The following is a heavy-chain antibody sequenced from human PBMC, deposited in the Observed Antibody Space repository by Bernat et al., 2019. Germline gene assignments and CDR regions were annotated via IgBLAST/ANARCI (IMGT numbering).Heavy chain of an antibody. CDR2: IISKTDGGTT. D-gene: IGHD2-15*01. CDR1: GFTFSNAW. CDR3: TTVVVVAAFDY. Sequence: EVQLVESGGGLVKPGGSLRFSCAASGFTFSNAWMSWVRQAPGKGLEWVGRIISKTDGGTTVYAPPVKGRFTISRDDSKNTLYLQMNSLKTEDTAVYYCTTVVVVAAFDYWGQGTLVTVSS. V-gene: IGHV3-15*01. J-gene: IGHJ4*02.